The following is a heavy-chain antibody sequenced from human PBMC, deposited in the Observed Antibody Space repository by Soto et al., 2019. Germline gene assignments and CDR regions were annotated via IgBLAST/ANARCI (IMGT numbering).Heavy chain of an antibody. CDR3: ARDEYYDSNNWFDT. V-gene: IGHV4-4*07. Sequence: SLTCTVSGGSIKNYYWSWIRQPAGKGLEWIGRIYSTGSTNYNASLKSRVTMSVDTSNNQFSLRLRSVTAADTAVYYCARDEYYDSNNWFDTWGQGTLVTVSS. CDR1: GGSIKNYY. D-gene: IGHD3-22*01. CDR2: IYSTGST. J-gene: IGHJ5*02.